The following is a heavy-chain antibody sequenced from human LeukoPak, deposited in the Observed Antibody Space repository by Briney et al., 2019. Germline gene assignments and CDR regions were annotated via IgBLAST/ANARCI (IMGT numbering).Heavy chain of an antibody. Sequence: RASVKVSCKASGYTFTSYDINWVRQATGQGLEWMGWMNPNSGNTGYAQKFQGRVTITRNTSISTAYMELSSLRSEDTAVYYCARDECPLWSISCHRGFDPWGQGLLVTVSS. CDR1: GYTFTSYD. V-gene: IGHV1-8*03. D-gene: IGHD2-2*02. CDR2: MNPNSGNT. J-gene: IGHJ5*02. CDR3: ARDECPLWSISCHRGFDP.